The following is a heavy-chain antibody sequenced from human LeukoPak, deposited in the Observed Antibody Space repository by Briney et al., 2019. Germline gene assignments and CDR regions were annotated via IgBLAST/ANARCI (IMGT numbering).Heavy chain of an antibody. CDR1: GYTFTSYG. CDR2: ISGYNGNT. V-gene: IGHV1-18*01. CDR3: ARDLKRGCSSGRYSWGTGSSNDY. D-gene: IGHD6-19*01. J-gene: IGHJ4*02. Sequence: GASVKVSCKASGYTFTSYGISWVRQAPGQGLEWMGWISGYNGNTNYAQQKLQGRVTMTTDTSTSTAYMELRSLRSDDTAVYYCARDLKRGCSSGRYSWGTGSSNDYWGQGTLVTVSS.